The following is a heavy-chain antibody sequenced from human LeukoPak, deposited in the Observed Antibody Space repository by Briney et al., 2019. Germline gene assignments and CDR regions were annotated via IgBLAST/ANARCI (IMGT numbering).Heavy chain of an antibody. V-gene: IGHV1-2*06. J-gene: IGHJ3*02. Sequence: ASVKVSCKASGYTFTGYYMHWVRQAPGQGLEWMGRINPNSGGTNYAQKLQGRVTMTTDTSTSTAYMELRSLRSDDTAVYYCARDRGLGAFDIWGQGTMVTVSS. CDR2: INPNSGGT. D-gene: IGHD3-10*01. CDR1: GYTFTGYY. CDR3: ARDRGLGAFDI.